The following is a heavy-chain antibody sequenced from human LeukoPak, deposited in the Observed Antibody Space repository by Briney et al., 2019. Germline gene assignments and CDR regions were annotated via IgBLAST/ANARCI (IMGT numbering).Heavy chain of an antibody. D-gene: IGHD3-22*01. CDR1: GGSFSGYY. J-gene: IGHJ3*02. V-gene: IGHV4-34*01. CDR2: INHSGST. Sequence: SETLSLTCAVYGGSFSGYYWSWIRQPPGKGLEWIGEINHSGSTNYNPSLKSRVTISVDTSKNQFSLKLSSVTAADTAVYYCARAPYYYDSSGYKDAFDIWGQGTIVTVSS. CDR3: ARAPYYYDSSGYKDAFDI.